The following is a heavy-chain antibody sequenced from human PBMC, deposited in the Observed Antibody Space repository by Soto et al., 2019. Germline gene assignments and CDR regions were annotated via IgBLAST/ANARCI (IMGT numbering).Heavy chain of an antibody. CDR1: GFTFSAYW. CDR3: AGGTSVSSAGAGAH. D-gene: IGHD6-13*01. V-gene: IGHV3-74*01. J-gene: IGHJ4*02. CDR2: ISDDGSTA. Sequence: GGSLRLSCAVSGFTFSAYWMHWVRQVPGKGLTWVSRISDDGSTATYADSVKGRFAISRDNAKNTLYLEMNTLRADDSGLYYCAGGTSVSSAGAGAHWGRGTLVTVSS.